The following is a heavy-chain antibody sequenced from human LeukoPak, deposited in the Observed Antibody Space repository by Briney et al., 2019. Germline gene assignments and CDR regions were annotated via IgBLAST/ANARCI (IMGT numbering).Heavy chain of an antibody. V-gene: IGHV4-34*01. D-gene: IGHD3-16*01. Sequence: SETLSLTCAVYGGSFSGYYWSWIRQPPGKGLEWIGEINHSGSTNYNPSLKSRVTISVDTSKNQFSLKLSSVTAADTAVYYCARGEVGSYGPWVLDYWGQGTLVTVSS. CDR1: GGSFSGYY. CDR2: INHSGST. CDR3: ARGEVGSYGPWVLDY. J-gene: IGHJ4*02.